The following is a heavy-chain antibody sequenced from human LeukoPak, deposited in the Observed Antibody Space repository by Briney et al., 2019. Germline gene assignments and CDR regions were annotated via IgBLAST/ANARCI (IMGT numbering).Heavy chain of an antibody. J-gene: IGHJ6*02. V-gene: IGHV4-59*01. Sequence: SETLPLTCAVYGGSFSGYHWSWIRQPPGKGLEWIGYIYYSGSTNYNPSLKSRLTISVDTSKNQFSLKLSSVTAADTAVYYCARDRDIGTYYYYYGMDVWGQGTTVTVSS. CDR1: GGSFSGYH. CDR2: IYYSGST. CDR3: ARDRDIGTYYYYYGMDV. D-gene: IGHD2-15*01.